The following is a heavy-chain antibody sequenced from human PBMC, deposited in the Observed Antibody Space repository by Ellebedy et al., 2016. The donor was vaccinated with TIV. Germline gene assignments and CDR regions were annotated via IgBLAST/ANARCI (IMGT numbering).Heavy chain of an antibody. J-gene: IGHJ4*02. Sequence: MPSETLSLTCTVSGGSISSSSYYWGWIRQPPGKGLEWIGSIYYSGSTYYNPSLKSRVTISVDTSKNQFSLKLSSVTAADTAVYYCARDAIAYCGGDCYFGYWGQGTLVTVSS. CDR1: GGSISSSSYY. CDR3: ARDAIAYCGGDCYFGY. CDR2: IYYSGST. D-gene: IGHD2-21*02. V-gene: IGHV4-39*02.